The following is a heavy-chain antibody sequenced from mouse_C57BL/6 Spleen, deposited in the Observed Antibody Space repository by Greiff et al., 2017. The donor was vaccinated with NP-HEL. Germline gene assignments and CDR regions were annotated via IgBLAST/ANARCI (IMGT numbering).Heavy chain of an antibody. CDR3: ARVEMGYYGPFVY. D-gene: IGHD1-1*01. Sequence: EVQLVESGPGLVKPSQSLSLTCSVTGYSITSGYYWNWIRQFPGNKLEWMGYISYDGSNNYNPSLKNRISITRDTSKNQFFLKLNSVTTEDTATYDCARVEMGYYGPFVYWGQGTLVTVSA. CDR2: ISYDGSN. CDR1: GYSITSGYY. V-gene: IGHV3-6*01. J-gene: IGHJ3*01.